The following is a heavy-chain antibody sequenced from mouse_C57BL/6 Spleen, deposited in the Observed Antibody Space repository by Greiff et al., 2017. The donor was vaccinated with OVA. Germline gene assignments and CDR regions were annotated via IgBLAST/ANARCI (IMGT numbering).Heavy chain of an antibody. J-gene: IGHJ4*01. V-gene: IGHV1-42*01. Sequence: VQLQQSGPELVKPGASVKISCKASGYSFTGYYMNWVKQSTEKSLEWIGEINPSTGGTTYNQKFKAKATLTVDKSSSTAYMQLKSLTSEDSAVYYCARAPLLRYAMDYWGQGTSVTVSS. D-gene: IGHD1-2*01. CDR2: INPSTGGT. CDR1: GYSFTGYY. CDR3: ARAPLLRYAMDY.